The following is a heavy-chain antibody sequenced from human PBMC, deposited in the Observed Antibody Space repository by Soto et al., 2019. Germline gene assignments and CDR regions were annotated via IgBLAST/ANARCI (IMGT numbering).Heavy chain of an antibody. CDR2: ISGSGGST. CDR3: AKGHEYYDILTGYDY. V-gene: IGHV3-23*01. D-gene: IGHD3-9*01. J-gene: IGHJ4*02. CDR1: GFTFSSYA. Sequence: EVQLLESGGGLVQPGGSLRLSCAASGFTFSSYAMSWVRQAPGKGLEWVSTISGSGGSTYYADSVKGRFTISRDNSKNTLYLQMNSLRAEDTAVYYCAKGHEYYDILTGYDYWGQGTLVTVSS.